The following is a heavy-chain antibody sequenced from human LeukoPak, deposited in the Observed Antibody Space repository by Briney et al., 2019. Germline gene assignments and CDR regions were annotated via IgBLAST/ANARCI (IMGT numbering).Heavy chain of an antibody. CDR2: IKQDGSEK. CDR3: AREIGDSSGYWQSYYYYYMDV. V-gene: IGHV3-7*01. CDR1: GFTFSSYW. Sequence: GGSLRLSCAASGFTFSSYWMSWVRQAPGKGLEWVANIKQDGSEKYYVDSVKGRFTISRDNAKNSLYLQMNSLRAEDTAVYYCAREIGDSSGYWQSYYYYYMDVWGKGTTVTISS. J-gene: IGHJ6*03. D-gene: IGHD3-22*01.